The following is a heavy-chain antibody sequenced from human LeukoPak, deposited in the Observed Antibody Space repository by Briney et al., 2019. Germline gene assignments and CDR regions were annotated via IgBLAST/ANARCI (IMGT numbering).Heavy chain of an antibody. V-gene: IGHV4-30-4*01. J-gene: IGHJ5*02. CDR1: GGSLSSGDYY. CDR3: ARPYYYDSRIDP. D-gene: IGHD3-22*01. CDR2: MYYSSST. Sequence: PSGTLSLTCTVSGGSLSSGDYYWIWIRRPPGEGLVWIAYMYYSSSTYYNQSLMSRLTMSADTSKNQLSLKLSCVTAADTAVYYCARPYYYDSRIDPWGQGILVTVSS.